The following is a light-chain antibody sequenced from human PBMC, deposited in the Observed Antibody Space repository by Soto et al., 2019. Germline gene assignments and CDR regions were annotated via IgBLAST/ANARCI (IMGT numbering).Light chain of an antibody. V-gene: IGKV4-1*01. CDR1: QSVLYSPNNKNY. CDR3: QQYYSPPWT. Sequence: DIVMTQSPDSLSVSLGERATINCKSSQSVLYSPNNKNYLAWYQQKPGQPPKLIIYWASTRESRVPDRFSGSGSGTDFTLTISSLQAEDVAVYYCQQYYSPPWTFGQGTKVEIK. CDR2: WAS. J-gene: IGKJ1*01.